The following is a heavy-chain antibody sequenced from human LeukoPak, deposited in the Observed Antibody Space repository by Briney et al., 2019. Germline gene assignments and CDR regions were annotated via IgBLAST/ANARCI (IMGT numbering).Heavy chain of an antibody. Sequence: SETLSLTCAVYGGSFSGYYWSWIRQPPGKGLEWIGEINHSGSTNYNPSLKSRVTISVDTSKNQFSLKLSSVTAADTAVYYCARGPLTSSTSLYYFAYWGQGTLVTVSS. CDR1: GGSFSGYY. CDR2: INHSGST. D-gene: IGHD2-2*01. J-gene: IGHJ4*02. CDR3: ARGPLTSSTSLYYFAY. V-gene: IGHV4-34*01.